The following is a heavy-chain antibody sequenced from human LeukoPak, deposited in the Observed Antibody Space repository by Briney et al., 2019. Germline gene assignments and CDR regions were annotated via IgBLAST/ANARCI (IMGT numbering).Heavy chain of an antibody. CDR2: ISAYNGDT. V-gene: IGHV1-18*01. CDR3: ARDLGTPPAYYYYYMDV. J-gene: IGHJ6*03. Sequence: ASVKVCCKASGYTFTSYGISWVRQAPGQGLEWMGWISAYNGDTNYAQKFQGRVTITTDESTSTAYMELSSLRSEDTAVYYCARDLGTPPAYYYYYMDVWGKGTTVTVSS. D-gene: IGHD7-27*01. CDR1: GYTFTSYG.